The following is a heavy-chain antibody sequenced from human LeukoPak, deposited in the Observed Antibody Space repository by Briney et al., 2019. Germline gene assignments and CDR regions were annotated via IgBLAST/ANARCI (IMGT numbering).Heavy chain of an antibody. V-gene: IGHV4-30-2*01. Sequence: SETLSLTCTVSGGSISSSSYYWGWIRQPPGKGLEWIGYIYHSGSTYYNPSLKSRVTISVDRSKNQFSLKLSSVTAADTAVYYCARDPYCTNGVCPPWYFDLWGRGTLVTVSS. CDR1: GGSISSSSYY. J-gene: IGHJ2*01. CDR3: ARDPYCTNGVCPPWYFDL. CDR2: IYHSGST. D-gene: IGHD2-8*01.